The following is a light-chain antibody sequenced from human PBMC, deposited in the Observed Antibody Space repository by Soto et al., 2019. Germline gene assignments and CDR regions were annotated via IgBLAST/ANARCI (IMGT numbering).Light chain of an antibody. Sequence: DIQMTQSPSTLSGSVGDRVTITCRASQTISSWLAWYQQKPGKAPKLLIYKASTLKSGVPSRFSGSGSGTEFTLTISSLQPDDFAAYYCQQRSNWPTTFGQGTKVDIK. CDR1: QTISSW. CDR2: KAS. CDR3: QQRSNWPTT. J-gene: IGKJ1*01. V-gene: IGKV1-5*03.